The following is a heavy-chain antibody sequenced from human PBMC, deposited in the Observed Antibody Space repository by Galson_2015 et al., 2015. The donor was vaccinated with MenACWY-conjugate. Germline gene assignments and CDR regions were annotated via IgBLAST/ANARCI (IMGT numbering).Heavy chain of an antibody. V-gene: IGHV4-59*08. D-gene: IGHD6-19*01. CDR3: ASSVLPGCSSGWYGSIDYYGMDV. J-gene: IGHJ6*02. Sequence: SETLSLTCTVSGGSISSYYWSLIRQPPGKGLEWIGYIYYSGSTNYNPSLKSRVTISIDTSKNQFSLKLSSVTAADTAVYYWASSVLPGCSSGWYGSIDYYGMDVWGQGTTVTVSS. CDR2: IYYSGST. CDR1: GGSISSYY.